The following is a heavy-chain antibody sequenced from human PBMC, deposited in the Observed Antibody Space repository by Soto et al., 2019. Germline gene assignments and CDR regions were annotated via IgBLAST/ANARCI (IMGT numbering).Heavy chain of an antibody. CDR2: INPSGGST. CDR1: GYTFTSYY. J-gene: IGHJ4*02. V-gene: IGHV1-46*01. D-gene: IGHD3-10*01. CDR3: ARAGITMVRGVSDLRY. Sequence: ASVKVSCKASGYTFTSYYMHWVRQAPGQGLEWMGIINPSGGSTSYAQKFQGRVTITRNTSMSTAYMELSSLRSEDTAVYYCARAGITMVRGVSDLRYWGQRTLVTVSS.